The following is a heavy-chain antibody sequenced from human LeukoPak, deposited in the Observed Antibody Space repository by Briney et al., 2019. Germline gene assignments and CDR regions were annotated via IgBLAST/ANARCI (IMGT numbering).Heavy chain of an antibody. V-gene: IGHV3-23*01. CDR3: ARGINSRDFFPRGE. D-gene: IGHD2-21*02. Sequence: GGSLRLSCAASGFTFSIYSFMWVRQAPGKGLEWVSGIGGDDVGPPVYADSVRGRFTVSRDNSEDTVYLQMNALRVDDTAMYYCARGINSRDFFPRGEWGQGTLVTVSS. J-gene: IGHJ4*02. CDR1: GFTFSIYS. CDR2: IGGDDVGPP.